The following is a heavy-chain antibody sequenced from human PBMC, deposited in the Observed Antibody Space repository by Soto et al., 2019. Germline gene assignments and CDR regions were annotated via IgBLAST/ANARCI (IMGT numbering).Heavy chain of an antibody. D-gene: IGHD3-10*01. CDR3: TSLAGPSRGY. J-gene: IGHJ4*02. CDR1: GLTLSSYW. CDR2: LSSDGRIT. Sequence: PVGSLRLSCAGSGLTLSSYWMHWVRQGPGKGLVWVSRLSSDGRITNYADSVRGRFTISRDNAQNTLYLQMNSLTAEDTAVYYCTSLAGPSRGYWGQGTLVTVSS. V-gene: IGHV3-74*01.